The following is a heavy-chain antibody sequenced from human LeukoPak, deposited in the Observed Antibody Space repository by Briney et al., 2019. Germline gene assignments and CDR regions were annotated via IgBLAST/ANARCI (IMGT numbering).Heavy chain of an antibody. D-gene: IGHD6-13*01. J-gene: IGHJ6*03. Sequence: ASVKVSCKASGYTFTGYYMHWVRQAPGQGLEWMGWINPNSGNTGYAQKFQGRVTMTRNTSISTAYMELSSLRPEDTAVYYCARTGAAQQLVHYYYYYYMDVWGKGTTVTISS. V-gene: IGHV1-8*02. CDR2: INPNSGNT. CDR1: GYTFTGYY. CDR3: ARTGAAQQLVHYYYYYYMDV.